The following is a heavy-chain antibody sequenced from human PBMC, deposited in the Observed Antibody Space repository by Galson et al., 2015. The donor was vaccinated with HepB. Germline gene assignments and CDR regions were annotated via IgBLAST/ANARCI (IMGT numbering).Heavy chain of an antibody. Sequence: SVKVSCKASGYTFTSYAMHWVRQAPGQRLEWMGWINAGNGNTKYSQKFQGRVTITRDTSASTAYMELSSLRSEDTAVYYCDVKWLPNRSYYYYYMDVWGKGTTVTVSS. J-gene: IGHJ6*03. D-gene: IGHD5-12*01. V-gene: IGHV1-3*01. CDR3: DVKWLPNRSYYYYYMDV. CDR2: INAGNGNT. CDR1: GYTFTSYA.